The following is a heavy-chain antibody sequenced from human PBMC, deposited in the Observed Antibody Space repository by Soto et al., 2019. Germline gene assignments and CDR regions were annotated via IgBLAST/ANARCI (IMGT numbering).Heavy chain of an antibody. CDR1: GGTFSSYA. D-gene: IGHD4-4*01. CDR2: IIPIFGTA. V-gene: IGHV1-69*13. J-gene: IGHJ6*01. Sequence: SVKVSRKASGGTFSSYAISWVRQAPGQGLEWMGGIIPIFGTANYAQKFQGRVTITADESTSTAYMELSSLRSEDTAVYYCAREENTVNEYYYGMDVWDKGPRSPSPQ. CDR3: AREENTVNEYYYGMDV.